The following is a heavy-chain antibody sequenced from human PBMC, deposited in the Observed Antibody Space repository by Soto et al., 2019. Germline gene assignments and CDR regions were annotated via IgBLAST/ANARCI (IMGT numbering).Heavy chain of an antibody. V-gene: IGHV4-34*01. Sequence: PSETLSLTCAVYGGSFSGYYWSWIRPPPGKGLEWIGEINHSGSTNYNPSLKSRVTISVDTSKNQFSLKLSSVTAADTAVYYCAREYSSSQNYYYYMDVWGKGTTVTVSS. D-gene: IGHD6-13*01. CDR1: GGSFSGYY. CDR2: INHSGST. CDR3: AREYSSSQNYYYYMDV. J-gene: IGHJ6*03.